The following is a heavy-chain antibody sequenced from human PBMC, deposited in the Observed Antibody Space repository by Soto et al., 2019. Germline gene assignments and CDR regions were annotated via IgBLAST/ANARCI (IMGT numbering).Heavy chain of an antibody. CDR2: ISAYNGNT. CDR3: ASSRGYSGYDGGWFDP. D-gene: IGHD5-12*01. J-gene: IGHJ5*02. Sequence: ASVKVSCKASGYTFTSYGISWVRQAPGQGLEWMGWISAYNGNTNYAQKLQGRVTMTTDTSTSTAYMELRSLRSDDTAVYYCASSRGYSGYDGGWFDPSGQGTRVTVAS. CDR1: GYTFTSYG. V-gene: IGHV1-18*01.